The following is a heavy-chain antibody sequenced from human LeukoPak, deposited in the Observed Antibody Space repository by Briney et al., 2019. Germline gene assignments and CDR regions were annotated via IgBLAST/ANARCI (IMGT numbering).Heavy chain of an antibody. CDR2: ISVSGGST. CDR3: AKDGSSGYYYFDY. CDR1: GFTFSNYA. V-gene: IGHV3-23*01. J-gene: IGHJ4*02. Sequence: GGSLRLSCAASGFTFSNYAMSWVRQAPGKGLEWVSVISVSGGSTTYADSVKGRFTISRDISKNTLYLQMNSLRAEDTAVYYCAKDGSSGYYYFDYWGQGTLVTVSS. D-gene: IGHD3-22*01.